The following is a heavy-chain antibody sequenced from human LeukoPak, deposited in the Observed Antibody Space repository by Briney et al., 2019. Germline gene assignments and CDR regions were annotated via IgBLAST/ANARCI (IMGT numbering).Heavy chain of an antibody. J-gene: IGHJ5*02. Sequence: SETLSLTCTVSGGSISSSNFYWGWIRQPPGKGLEWIGSIYYSGSTYYNPSLKSRVTISVDTSKNQFSLKLSSVTAADTAVYYCARTRRSSLSGRWFDPWGQGTLVTVSS. CDR2: IYYSGST. V-gene: IGHV4-39*07. CDR1: GGSISSSNFY. D-gene: IGHD6-6*01. CDR3: ARTRRSSLSGRWFDP.